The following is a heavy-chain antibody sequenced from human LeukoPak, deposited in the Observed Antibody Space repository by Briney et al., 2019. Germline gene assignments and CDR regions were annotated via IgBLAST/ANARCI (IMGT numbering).Heavy chain of an antibody. Sequence: GGSLRLSCAGSGFVFSDYSLHWVRQGPGKGLTWISRISGDGTGAIYADSVRGRLTMSRDNVKNTLFLDMNSLRAEDTGLYYCTRDTSYCFGDCFWAWGQGTLVTVSS. CDR1: GFVFSDYS. CDR2: ISGDGTGA. V-gene: IGHV3-74*01. J-gene: IGHJ5*02. CDR3: TRDTSYCFGDCFWA. D-gene: IGHD2-21*02.